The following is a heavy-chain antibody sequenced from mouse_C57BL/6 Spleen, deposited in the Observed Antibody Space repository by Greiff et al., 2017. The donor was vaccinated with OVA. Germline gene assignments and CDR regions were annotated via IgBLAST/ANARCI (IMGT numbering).Heavy chain of an antibody. J-gene: IGHJ3*01. V-gene: IGHV1-69*01. Sequence: QVQLQQPGAELVMPGASVKLSCKASGYTFTSYWMHWVKQRPGQGLEWIGEIDPSDSYTTYNQKFKGKSTLTVNKSSSTAYMQLSSLTSEDSAVYYCTAWVAYWGQGTLVTVSA. CDR2: IDPSDSYT. CDR1: GYTFTSYW. CDR3: TAWVAY.